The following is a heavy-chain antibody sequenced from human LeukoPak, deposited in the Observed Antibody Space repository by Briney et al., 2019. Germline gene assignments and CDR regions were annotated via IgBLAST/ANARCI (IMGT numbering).Heavy chain of an antibody. CDR2: ISSSGSTI. CDR1: GFTFSDYY. Sequence: GGSLRLSCAASGFTFSDYYMSWIRQAPGKGLEWVSYISSSGSTIYYADSGKGPFPISSHNANNSLYLQMNSLRAEDTAVYYCATPQARPTAYYYYGMDVWGQGTTVTVSS. V-gene: IGHV3-11*01. J-gene: IGHJ6*02. CDR3: ATPQARPTAYYYYGMDV. D-gene: IGHD5-18*01.